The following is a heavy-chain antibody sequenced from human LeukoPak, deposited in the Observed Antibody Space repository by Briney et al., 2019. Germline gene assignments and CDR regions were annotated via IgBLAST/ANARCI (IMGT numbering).Heavy chain of an antibody. J-gene: IGHJ4*02. CDR2: ISYDGSNK. CDR3: AKDRDM. V-gene: IGHV3-30*18. Sequence: GGSLRLSCGASGFTFSSYAMSWVRQAPGKGLEWVAVISYDGSNKYYADSVKGRFTISRDNSKNTLYLQMNSLRAEDTAVYYCAKDRDMWGQGTLVTVSS. D-gene: IGHD2-15*01. CDR1: GFTFSSYA.